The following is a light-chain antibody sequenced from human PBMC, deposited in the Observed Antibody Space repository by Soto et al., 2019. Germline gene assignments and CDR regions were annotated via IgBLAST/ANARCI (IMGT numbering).Light chain of an antibody. Sequence: EIVMTNSPATLSVSLGERATLSCRASQSVSSNLAWYQQKPGQAPRLLIYGASSRATGIPVRFSGSGSGTEFTLTISSLQSEDFAVDYCQQYNNWPLTFGQVTRLEIK. V-gene: IGKV3-15*01. CDR1: QSVSSN. CDR3: QQYNNWPLT. CDR2: GAS. J-gene: IGKJ5*01.